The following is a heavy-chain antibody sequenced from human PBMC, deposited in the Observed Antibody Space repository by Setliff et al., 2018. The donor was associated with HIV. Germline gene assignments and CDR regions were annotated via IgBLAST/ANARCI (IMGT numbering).Heavy chain of an antibody. CDR3: TRGPARRYPGSTVYGL. V-gene: IGHV4-34*01. CDR1: GGPLSGYC. Sequence: SQTLSLTCGLYGGPLSGYCWTWIRQSPEKGLEWIGEINDSGDTKYNPSLMSRLSMSVEKSKNEFSLKVTSLTAADTAVYFCTRGPARRYPGSTVYGLWGQGTPVTVSS. CDR2: INDSGDT. D-gene: IGHD1-26*01. J-gene: IGHJ1*01.